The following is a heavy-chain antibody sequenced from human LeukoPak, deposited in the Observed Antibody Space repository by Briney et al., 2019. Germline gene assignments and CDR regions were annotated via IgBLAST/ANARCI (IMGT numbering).Heavy chain of an antibody. J-gene: IGHJ1*01. Sequence: HGESLKISCKGSGYSFTSYWIGWVRQMPGKGLEWMGIIYPGDSDTRYSPSFQGQVTISADKSISTAYLQWSSLKASDTAMYYCARRSHDSSGYHEYFQHWGQGTLVTVSS. V-gene: IGHV5-51*01. D-gene: IGHD3-22*01. CDR2: IYPGDSDT. CDR3: ARRSHDSSGYHEYFQH. CDR1: GYSFTSYW.